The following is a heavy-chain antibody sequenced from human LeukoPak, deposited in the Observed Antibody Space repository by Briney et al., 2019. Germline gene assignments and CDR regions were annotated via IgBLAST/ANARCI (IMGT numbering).Heavy chain of an antibody. CDR1: GGSVSSGSYY. CDR2: IYYSGST. J-gene: IGHJ6*02. Sequence: SETLSLTCTVSGGSVSSGSYYWSWIRQPPGKGLEWIGYIYYSGSTNYNPSLKSRVTISVDTSKNQFSLKLSSVTAADTAVYYCARTYPAFPMGVWGQGTTVTVSS. V-gene: IGHV4-61*01. CDR3: ARTYPAFPMGV. D-gene: IGHD2-2*01.